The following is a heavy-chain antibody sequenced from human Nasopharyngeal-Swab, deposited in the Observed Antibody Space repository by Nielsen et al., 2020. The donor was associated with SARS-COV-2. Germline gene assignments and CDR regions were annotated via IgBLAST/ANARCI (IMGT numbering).Heavy chain of an antibody. V-gene: IGHV3-15*01. CDR2: IKSKTDCGTT. J-gene: IGHJ4*02. CDR1: GFTFSNAW. D-gene: IGHD6-19*01. CDR3: GKAVAGTVDY. Sequence: GESLKISCAASGFTFSNAWMSWVRQAPRKGLEWVGRIKSKTDCGTTDYAAPVKGRFTISRDDSKNTLYLQMNSLKTEDTAVYYCGKAVAGTVDYWGQGTLVTVSS.